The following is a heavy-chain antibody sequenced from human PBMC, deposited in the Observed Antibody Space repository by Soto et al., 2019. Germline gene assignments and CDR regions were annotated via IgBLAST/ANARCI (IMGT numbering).Heavy chain of an antibody. CDR1: GFTFSSYG. D-gene: IGHD6-19*01. CDR3: ASQPSGWTNYYYYYGMDV. CDR2: IWYDGSNK. J-gene: IGHJ6*02. V-gene: IGHV3-33*01. Sequence: PGGSLRLSCAASGFTFSSYGMHWVRQAPGKGLEWVAVIWYDGSNKYYADSVKGRFTISRDNSKNTLYLQMNSLRAEDTAVYYCASQPSGWTNYYYYYGMDVWGQGTTVTVSS.